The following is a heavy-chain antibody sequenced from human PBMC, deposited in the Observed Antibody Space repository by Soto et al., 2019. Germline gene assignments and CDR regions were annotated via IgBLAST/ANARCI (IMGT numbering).Heavy chain of an antibody. D-gene: IGHD2-15*01. CDR2: ISAYNGNT. CDR3: AGAAPPRGYCSCGSCYLVAFDI. V-gene: IGHV1-18*01. CDR1: GYTFTSYG. J-gene: IGHJ3*02. Sequence: QVQLVQSGAEVKKPGASVKVSCKASGYTFTSYGISWVRQAPGQGLEWMGWISAYNGNTNYAQKLQGRVTMTTDTSTSTAYMALRSLRSDATAVYYCAGAAPPRGYCSCGSCYLVAFDIWGQGTMVTVSS.